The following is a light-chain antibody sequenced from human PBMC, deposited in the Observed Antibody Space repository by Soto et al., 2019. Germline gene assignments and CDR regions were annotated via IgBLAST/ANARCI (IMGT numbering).Light chain of an antibody. CDR2: DAS. V-gene: IGKV3D-20*01. CDR3: QQYGSSRT. J-gene: IGKJ1*01. Sequence: EIGLTQSPGTLSLSPGERATLSCRASQSVSSNYITWYQQKPGLAPRLLIYDASNRATGIPDRFSGSGSGTDFTLTISRLEPEDFAVYYCQQYGSSRTFGQGAKVAIK. CDR1: QSVSSNY.